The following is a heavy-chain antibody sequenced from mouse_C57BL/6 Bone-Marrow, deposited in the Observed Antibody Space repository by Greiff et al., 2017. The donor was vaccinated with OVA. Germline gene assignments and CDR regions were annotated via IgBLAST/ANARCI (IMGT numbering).Heavy chain of an antibody. CDR3: ARANYFYAMDY. J-gene: IGHJ4*01. D-gene: IGHD1-1*01. CDR1: GFTFSSYA. V-gene: IGHV5-4*01. Sequence: EVQLVESGGGLVKPGGSLKLSCAASGFTFSSYAMSWVRQTPEKRLEWVATISDGGSYTYYPDNVKGRFTISRDNAKNNLYLQMSHLKSEDTAMDKCARANYFYAMDYWGQGTSVTVSS. CDR2: ISDGGSYT.